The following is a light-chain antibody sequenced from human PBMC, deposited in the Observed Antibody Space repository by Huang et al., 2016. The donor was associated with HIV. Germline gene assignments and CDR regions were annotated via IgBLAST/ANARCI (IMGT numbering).Light chain of an antibody. Sequence: EIVMTQSPATLSVSPGERATLSCRASQSVTSLAWYQQKPGQTPRLLIYGASTMATGIPARFSDSASGTDFTRTISSLQSEDCAVYYCQQYNNWPSITFGQGTRLEIK. CDR3: QQYNNWPSIT. J-gene: IGKJ5*01. CDR2: GAS. CDR1: QSVTS. V-gene: IGKV3-15*01.